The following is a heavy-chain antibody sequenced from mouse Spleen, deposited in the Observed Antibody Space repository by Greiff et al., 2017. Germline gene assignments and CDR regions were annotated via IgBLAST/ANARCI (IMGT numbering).Heavy chain of an antibody. CDR1: GYTFTSYW. V-gene: IGHV1-52*01. D-gene: IGHD2-13*01. J-gene: IGHJ4*01. CDR3: ARARGDYDAMDY. CDR2: IDPSDSDT. Sequence: VQLQEPGADLVKPGSSLKLSCKASGYTFTSYWMHWVRQTPIQGLEWIGNIDPSDSDTHYTQTFKDKATLTVDKSTSTDYMQLSRLTSEDSAVYFCARARGDYDAMDYWGQGTSVTVSS.